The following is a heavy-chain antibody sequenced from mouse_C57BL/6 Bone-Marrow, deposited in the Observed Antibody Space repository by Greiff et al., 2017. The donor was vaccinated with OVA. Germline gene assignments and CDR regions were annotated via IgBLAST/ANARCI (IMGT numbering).Heavy chain of an antibody. CDR1: GFTFSSYG. Sequence: EVMLVESGGDLVKPGGSLKLSCAASGFTFSSYGLSWVRQTPDKRLEWVATISSGGSYTYYPDSVKGRFTISRDNAKNTLYLQMSSLKSEDTAMYYCARQGRGDFDYWGQGTTLTVSS. CDR3: ARQGRGDFDY. CDR2: ISSGGSYT. V-gene: IGHV5-6*02. J-gene: IGHJ2*01.